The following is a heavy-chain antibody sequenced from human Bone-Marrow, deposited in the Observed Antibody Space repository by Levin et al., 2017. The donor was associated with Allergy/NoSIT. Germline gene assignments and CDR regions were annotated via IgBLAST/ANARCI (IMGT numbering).Heavy chain of an antibody. CDR1: GYTLSELP. J-gene: IGHJ1*01. Sequence: RSGGSLRLSCKVSGYTLSELPMHWVRQAPGKGLEWMGGFDPEEGERIYAQKFQGRVTMTEDTSTDTAYMELSSLRSEDTAVYYCATGRGSHYPQYFQHWGQGTLVTVSS. CDR2: FDPEEGER. V-gene: IGHV1-24*01. D-gene: IGHD3-10*01. CDR3: ATGRGSHYPQYFQH.